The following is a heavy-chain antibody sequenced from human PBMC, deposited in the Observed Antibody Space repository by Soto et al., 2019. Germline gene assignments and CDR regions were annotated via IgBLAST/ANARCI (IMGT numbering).Heavy chain of an antibody. CDR1: GYTFTSYA. CDR3: AGSSSYYYYYYGMDV. J-gene: IGHJ6*02. V-gene: IGHV1-3*01. CDR2: INAGNGNT. D-gene: IGHD6-6*01. Sequence: GASVKVSCKASGYTFTSYAMHWVRQAPGQRLEWMGWINAGNGNTKYSQKFQGRVTITRDTSASTAYMELSSLRSEDTAVYYCAGSSSYYYYYYGMDVWGQGTTVTV.